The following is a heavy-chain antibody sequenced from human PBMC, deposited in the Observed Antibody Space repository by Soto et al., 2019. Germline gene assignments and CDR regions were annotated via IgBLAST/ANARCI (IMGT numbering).Heavy chain of an antibody. D-gene: IGHD3-16*02. V-gene: IGHV3-30*18. CDR2: ISYDGSNK. J-gene: IGHJ6*03. CDR3: AKDGGLHFGELSLYHYYYYMDV. Sequence: ESGGGVVQPGRSLRLSCAASGFTFSSYGMHWVRQAPGKGLEWVAGISYDGSNKYYADSVKGRFTISRDNSKNTLYLQMNSLRAEDTAVYYWAKDGGLHFGELSLYHYYYYMDVWGKGTTVTVSS. CDR1: GFTFSSYG.